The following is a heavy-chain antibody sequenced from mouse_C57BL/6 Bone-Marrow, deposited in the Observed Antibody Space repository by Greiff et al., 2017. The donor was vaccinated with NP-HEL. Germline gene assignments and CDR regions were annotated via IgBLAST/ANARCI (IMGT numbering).Heavy chain of an antibody. D-gene: IGHD1-1*01. J-gene: IGHJ1*03. V-gene: IGHV1-19*01. Sequence: VQLQQSGPVLVKPGASVKMSCKASGYTFTDYYMNWVKQSHGKSLEWIGVINPYNGGTSYNQKFKGKATLTVDKSSSTAYMELNSLTSEDSAVYYCARLGSSYWYFDVWGTGTTVTVSS. CDR3: ARLGSSYWYFDV. CDR2: INPYNGGT. CDR1: GYTFTDYY.